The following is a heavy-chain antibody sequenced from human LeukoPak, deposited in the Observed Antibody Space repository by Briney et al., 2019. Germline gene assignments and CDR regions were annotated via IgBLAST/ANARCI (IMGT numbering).Heavy chain of an antibody. CDR3: AKEFYDYLWGSYRDY. CDR1: GFTFSSYA. Sequence: GGSLRLSCAASGFTFSSYAMSWVRQAPGKGLEWVAAISGSGGSTYYADSVKGRFTISRDNSKNTLYLQMNSLRAEDTAVYYCAKEFYDYLWGSYRDYWGLGTLVTVSS. CDR2: ISGSGGST. J-gene: IGHJ4*02. D-gene: IGHD3-16*01. V-gene: IGHV3-23*01.